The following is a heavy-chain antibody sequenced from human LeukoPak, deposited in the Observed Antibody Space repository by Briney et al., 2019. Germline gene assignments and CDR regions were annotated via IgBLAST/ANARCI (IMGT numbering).Heavy chain of an antibody. V-gene: IGHV5-51*01. J-gene: IGHJ3*02. CDR1: GYSFTSYW. Sequence: GESLKISSKGSGYSFTSYWICWVRQLPGEGLEWMGIIYPSDSDTRYSPSFQGQVTISADKSISTAYLQWSSLKASDTAMYYCARSTYYDFWSGQLSDAFDIWGQGTMVTVSS. D-gene: IGHD3-3*01. CDR2: IYPSDSDT. CDR3: ARSTYYDFWSGQLSDAFDI.